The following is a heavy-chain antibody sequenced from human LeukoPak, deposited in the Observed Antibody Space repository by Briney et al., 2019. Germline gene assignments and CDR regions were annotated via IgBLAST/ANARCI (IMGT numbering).Heavy chain of an antibody. Sequence: SETLSLTCTASGGSISSYYWTWIRKPPGKGLEWIGYIYYSGSTNYNPSLKSRVTISVDTSKNQFSLKLSSVTAADTAVYYCARDPIGGGWFDPWGQGTLVTVSS. CDR1: GGSISSYY. J-gene: IGHJ5*02. D-gene: IGHD3-10*01. CDR2: IYYSGST. CDR3: ARDPIGGGWFDP. V-gene: IGHV4-59*01.